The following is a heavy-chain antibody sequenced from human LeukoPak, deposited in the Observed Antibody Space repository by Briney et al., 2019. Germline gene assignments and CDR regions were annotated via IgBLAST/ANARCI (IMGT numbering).Heavy chain of an antibody. Sequence: GESLKISCKGSGYSFTSYWIGWVRQLPGKGLEWMGIIYPGDSDTRYSPSFQSQVTISADKSISTAYLQWSSLKASDTAMYYCARAFYSSSWYGIWFDPWGQGTLVTVSS. J-gene: IGHJ5*02. CDR3: ARAFYSSSWYGIWFDP. CDR2: IYPGDSDT. D-gene: IGHD6-13*01. CDR1: GYSFTSYW. V-gene: IGHV5-51*01.